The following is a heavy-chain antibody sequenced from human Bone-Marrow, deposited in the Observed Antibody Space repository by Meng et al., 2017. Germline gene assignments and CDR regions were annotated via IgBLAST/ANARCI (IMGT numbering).Heavy chain of an antibody. Sequence: SGPTLVKPTQTLTLTCTFSGFSLSTSGMCVSWVRQPPGKALEWLALIDWDDDKYYSTSLKTRLTISKDTSKSQVVLTMTNMDPVDTATYYCARITGTTDFVDYWGQGTLVTVSS. CDR1: GFSLSTSGMC. D-gene: IGHD1-1*01. V-gene: IGHV2-70*20. CDR2: IDWDDDK. CDR3: ARITGTTDFVDY. J-gene: IGHJ4*02.